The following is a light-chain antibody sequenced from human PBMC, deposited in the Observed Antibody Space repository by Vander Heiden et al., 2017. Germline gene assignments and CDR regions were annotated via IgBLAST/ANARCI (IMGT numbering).Light chain of an antibody. CDR3: ATWDSSLGAQV. CDR1: SSNIGNSY. V-gene: IGLV1-51*02. CDR2: ENA. J-gene: IGLJ2*01. Sequence: QSMLMQPPSGSAAPGQKVTISCSGTSSNIGNSYVSWYQQVPGTAPKLLIFENAQRPAGIPDRFYASKSGSSASLDITGLQTGDEADYYCATWDSSLGAQVFGGGTTLAVL.